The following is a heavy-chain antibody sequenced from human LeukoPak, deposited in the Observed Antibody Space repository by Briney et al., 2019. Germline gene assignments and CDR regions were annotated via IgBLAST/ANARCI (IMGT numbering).Heavy chain of an antibody. CDR3: ARRATSYYESRGYYSFDY. CDR2: IFYTGST. CDR1: GFIFSNYSKK. D-gene: IGHD3-22*01. J-gene: IGHJ4*02. Sequence: GSLRLSCAASGFIFSNYSKKWVRQPPGKGLEWIGSIFYTGSTYYNPSLKSRVTISVDTSKNQFSLKLSSVTAADTAVYYCARRATSYYESRGYYSFDYWGQGTLVTVSS. V-gene: IGHV4-39*01.